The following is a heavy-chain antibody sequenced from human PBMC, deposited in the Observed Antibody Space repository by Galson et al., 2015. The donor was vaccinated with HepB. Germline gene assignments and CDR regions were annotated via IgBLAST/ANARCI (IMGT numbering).Heavy chain of an antibody. D-gene: IGHD5-24*01. V-gene: IGHV3-23*01. CDR3: AKGDRDGGPYYLDY. Sequence: SLRLSCAGSGFTFSSYTMNWVRQAPGKGLEWVSAITGDGGIAGYADSVRGRFTISRDNSKNTLYLQMNSLRAEDTAVFYCAKGDRDGGPYYLDYWGRGILVTVSS. CDR2: ITGDGGIA. J-gene: IGHJ4*02. CDR1: GFTFSSYT.